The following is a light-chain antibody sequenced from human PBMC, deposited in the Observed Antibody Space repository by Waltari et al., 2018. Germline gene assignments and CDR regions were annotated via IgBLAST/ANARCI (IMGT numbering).Light chain of an antibody. CDR1: STHIGAGYD. J-gene: IGLJ2*01. CDR2: GNN. CDR3: QSYDGNLSDVI. V-gene: IGLV1-40*01. Sequence: QPVLTPPPSVSGAPGQRVTTSCTPSSTHIGAGYDVHVYHHFHETSPKVLLVGNNNRPSGVPDLFAGSKSDTSASLAITGLQAEDEADYYCQSYDGNLSDVIFGGGTKLTVL.